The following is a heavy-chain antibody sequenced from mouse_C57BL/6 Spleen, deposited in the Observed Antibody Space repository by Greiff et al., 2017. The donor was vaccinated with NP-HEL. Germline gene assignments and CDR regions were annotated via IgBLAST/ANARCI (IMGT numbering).Heavy chain of an antibody. V-gene: IGHV1-18*01. CDR2: INPNNGGT. D-gene: IGHD1-1*01. Sequence: EVQLQQSGPELVKPGASVKIPCKASGYTFTDYNMDWVKQSHGKSLEWIGDINPNNGGTIYNQKFKGKATLTVDKSSSTAYMELRSLTSEDTAVYYCARKVPFPYYGSSDGYFDVWGTGTTVTVSS. CDR1: GYTFTDYN. J-gene: IGHJ1*03. CDR3: ARKVPFPYYGSSDGYFDV.